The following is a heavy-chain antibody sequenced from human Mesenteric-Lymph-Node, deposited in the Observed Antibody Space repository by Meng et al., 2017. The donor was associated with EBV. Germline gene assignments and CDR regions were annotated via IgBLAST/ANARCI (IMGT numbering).Heavy chain of an antibody. V-gene: IGHV4-30-2*01. Sequence: QLQLQESGSGLVRPSPTLSLTCAVSGGSIISGGYSWSWIRQAPGKGLEWIGFIYHSGTTYLNPSLRSRVNLSVDTSKNQFSLNLRSVSAADTAIYYCARSAGGDYFDYWGQGTLVTVSS. CDR2: IYHSGTT. D-gene: IGHD1-26*01. CDR1: GGSIISGGYS. J-gene: IGHJ4*02. CDR3: ARSAGGDYFDY.